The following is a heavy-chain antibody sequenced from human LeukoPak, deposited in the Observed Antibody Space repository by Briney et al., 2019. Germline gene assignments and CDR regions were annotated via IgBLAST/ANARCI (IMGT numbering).Heavy chain of an antibody. D-gene: IGHD4-17*01. CDR1: GYTFSSYA. Sequence: ASVKVSCKASGYTFSSYAMNWVRQAPGQGLEWMGWINTNTGNPTYAQGFTGRFVFSLDTSVSTAYLQISSLQAEDTAVYYCARSDNDGDYLGVGFDYWGQGTLVTVSS. CDR3: ARSDNDGDYLGVGFDY. CDR2: INTNTGNP. J-gene: IGHJ4*02. V-gene: IGHV7-4-1*02.